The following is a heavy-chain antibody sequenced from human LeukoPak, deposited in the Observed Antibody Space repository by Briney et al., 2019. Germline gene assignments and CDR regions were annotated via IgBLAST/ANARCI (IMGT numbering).Heavy chain of an antibody. V-gene: IGHV3-23*01. D-gene: IGHD2-2*02. Sequence: PGGSLRLSCAASGFTFSSYAMSWVRQAPGKGLEWVSAISGSGGSTYYADSVKGRFTISRDNSKNTLYLQMNSLRAEDTAVYYCAKVLGYCSSTSCYRGDYWGQGTPVTVSS. CDR1: GFTFSSYA. CDR3: AKVLGYCSSTSCYRGDY. CDR2: ISGSGGST. J-gene: IGHJ4*02.